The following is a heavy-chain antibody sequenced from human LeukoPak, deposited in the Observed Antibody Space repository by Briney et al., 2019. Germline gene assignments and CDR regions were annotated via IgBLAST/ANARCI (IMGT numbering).Heavy chain of an antibody. D-gene: IGHD3-22*01. CDR2: ISYDGSNK. CDR3: AKEATYYYDSSGPGAFDI. Sequence: GGPLRLSCAASGFTFSSYGMHWVRQAPGKGLEWVAVISYDGSNKYYADSVKGRFTISRDNSKNTLYLQMNSLRAEDTAVYYCAKEATYYYDSSGPGAFDIWGQGTMVTVSS. J-gene: IGHJ3*02. CDR1: GFTFSSYG. V-gene: IGHV3-30*18.